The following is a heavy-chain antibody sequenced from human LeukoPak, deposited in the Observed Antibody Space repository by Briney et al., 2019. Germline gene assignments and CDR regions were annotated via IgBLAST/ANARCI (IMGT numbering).Heavy chain of an antibody. V-gene: IGHV4-59*01. CDR1: GGSMNDYY. Sequence: SETLSLTCTVSGGSMNDYYWNWIRQTPGKGLESIGYIYNSGSTKYNPSLKSRVTISVDTSKNQFSLKLSSVTAADTAVYYCARVHHTSITIFGDNWFDPWGQGTLVTVSS. CDR2: IYNSGST. D-gene: IGHD3-3*01. CDR3: ARVHHTSITIFGDNWFDP. J-gene: IGHJ5*02.